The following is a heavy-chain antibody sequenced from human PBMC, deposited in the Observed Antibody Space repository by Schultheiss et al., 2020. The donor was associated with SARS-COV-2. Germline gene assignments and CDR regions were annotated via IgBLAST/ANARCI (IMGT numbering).Heavy chain of an antibody. CDR3: ARGTVADDAFDI. CDR2: ISAYNGHT. D-gene: IGHD6-19*01. J-gene: IGHJ3*02. V-gene: IGHV1-18*01. Sequence: ASVKVSCKTSGYIFTSYSFSWVRQAPGQGLEWMGWISAYNGHTSYAQKFQGRITMTTDTSARTAYMELRSLRSEDTAVYYCARGTVADDAFDIWGQGTMVTVSS. CDR1: GYIFTSYS.